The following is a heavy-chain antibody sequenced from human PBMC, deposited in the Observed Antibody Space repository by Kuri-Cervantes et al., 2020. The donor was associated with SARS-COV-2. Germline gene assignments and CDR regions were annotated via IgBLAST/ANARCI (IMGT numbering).Heavy chain of an antibody. V-gene: IGHV3-33*08. Sequence: LSLTCASSGFTFSDYDMHWVRQAPGKGLEWVAVIWYDGKNEYYAGSVKGRFTISRDNSRNTVLLQMNILRAEDTAIYYCARGAANYYMDVWGTGTTVTVSS. D-gene: IGHD3-16*01. CDR1: GFTFSDYD. CDR2: IWYDGKNE. J-gene: IGHJ6*03. CDR3: ARGAANYYMDV.